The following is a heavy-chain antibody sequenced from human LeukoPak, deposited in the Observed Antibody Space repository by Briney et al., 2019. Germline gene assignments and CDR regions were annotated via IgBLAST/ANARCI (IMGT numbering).Heavy chain of an antibody. CDR2: MSCNGDTT. J-gene: IGHJ3*01. Sequence: GGSLRLSCAASGFTFSICGMHWFRQAPGKGLEWVAVMSCNGDTTNYLDSVKGRFTTSRDTSKNTLYLQMNNLRADDAAIYFYAREPTWGSRYFDVWGQGTMVTVSS. CDR3: AREPTWGSRYFDV. CDR1: GFTFSICG. V-gene: IGHV3-30-3*01. D-gene: IGHD7-27*01.